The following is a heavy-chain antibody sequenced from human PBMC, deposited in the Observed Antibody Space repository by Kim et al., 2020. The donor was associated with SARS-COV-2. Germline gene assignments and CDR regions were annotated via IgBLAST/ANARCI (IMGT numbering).Heavy chain of an antibody. J-gene: IGHJ4*02. Sequence: NPSLKSRVTISVDKSKNQFSLKLSSVTAADTAVYYCARKGVTIFGVVITDWGQRTLVTVSS. CDR3: ARKGVTIFGVVITD. V-gene: IGHV4-4*02. D-gene: IGHD3-3*01.